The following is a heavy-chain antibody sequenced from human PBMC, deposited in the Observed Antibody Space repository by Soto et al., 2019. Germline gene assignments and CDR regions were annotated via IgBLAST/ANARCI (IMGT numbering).Heavy chain of an antibody. Sequence: PGGSLRLSSAASGFPFTNYLMSWLRRAPGKGLEWVANIKHDGSESYSVDSVKGRFTIYRDNTKNSLYLQMNSLRAEDTAVYYCARTYSPFDYWGQGALVTVSS. D-gene: IGHD2-15*01. V-gene: IGHV3-7*05. CDR1: GFPFTNYL. J-gene: IGHJ4*02. CDR3: ARTYSPFDY. CDR2: IKHDGSES.